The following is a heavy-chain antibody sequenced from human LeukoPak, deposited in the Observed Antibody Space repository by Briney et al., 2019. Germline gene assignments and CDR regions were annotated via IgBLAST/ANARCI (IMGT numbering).Heavy chain of an antibody. CDR3: AKELTERWLIDAFDI. Sequence: PGGSLRLSCTASGFNFSSYAMTWVRQAPGKGLDWVSTIRAGGGDTFFSDSVKGRFSISRDNSKNTLILQMDSLRADDTAIYYCAKELTERWLIDAFDIWGQGTVVTVSS. V-gene: IGHV3-23*01. CDR2: IRAGGGDT. CDR1: GFNFSSYA. D-gene: IGHD6-19*01. J-gene: IGHJ3*02.